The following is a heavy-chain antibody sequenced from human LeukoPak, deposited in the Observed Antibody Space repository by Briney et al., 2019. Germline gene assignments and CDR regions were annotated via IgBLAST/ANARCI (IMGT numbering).Heavy chain of an antibody. J-gene: IGHJ4*02. CDR1: GGSISSYY. Sequence: SETLSLTCTVSGGSISSYYWSWIRQPAGKGLEWIGRIYISGSTTYNPSLKSRVTMSIDTSKNQFSLMLSSVTAADTAVYYCAGNVAVAGKFDYWGQGTLVTVYS. CDR2: IYISGST. CDR3: AGNVAVAGKFDY. D-gene: IGHD6-19*01. V-gene: IGHV4-4*07.